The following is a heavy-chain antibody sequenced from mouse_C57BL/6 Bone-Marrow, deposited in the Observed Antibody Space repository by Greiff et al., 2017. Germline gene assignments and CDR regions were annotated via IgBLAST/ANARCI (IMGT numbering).Heavy chain of an antibody. Sequence: QVQLQQSGAELVKPGASVKLSCKASGYTFTSYWMHWVKQRPGQGLEWIGMIHPNSGSTNYNEKFKSKSTLTVDKSSSTAYMQLSSLTSADSAVYYCARNYGIDYWGQGTTLTVSS. CDR2: IHPNSGST. D-gene: IGHD1-2*01. CDR1: GYTFTSYW. J-gene: IGHJ2*01. V-gene: IGHV1-64*01. CDR3: ARNYGIDY.